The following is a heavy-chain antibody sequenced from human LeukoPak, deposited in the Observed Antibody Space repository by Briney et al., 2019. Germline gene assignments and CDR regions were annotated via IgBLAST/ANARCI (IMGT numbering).Heavy chain of an antibody. CDR2: INTNTGNP. V-gene: IGHV7-4-1*02. D-gene: IGHD3-22*01. CDR3: ARVAPITMIVEIAAFDI. Sequence: ASVKVPCKASGYTFTSYAMNWVRQAPGQGLEWMGWINTNTGNPTYAQGFTGRFVFSLDTSVSTAYLQISSLKAEDTAVYYCARVAPITMIVEIAAFDIWGQGTMVTVSS. J-gene: IGHJ3*02. CDR1: GYTFTSYA.